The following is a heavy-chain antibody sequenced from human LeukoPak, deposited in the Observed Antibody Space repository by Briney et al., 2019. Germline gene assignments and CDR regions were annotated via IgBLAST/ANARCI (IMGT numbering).Heavy chain of an antibody. CDR1: GFTFSSYD. J-gene: IGHJ2*01. CDR3: ARVRKCSGYYSWYFDL. CDR2: IGTAGDT. Sequence: GGSLRLSCAASGFTFSSYDMHWVRQATGKGLEWVSAIGTAGDTYYPGSVKGRFTISRENAKNSLYLQMNSLRAGDTAVYYCARVRKCSGYYSWYFDLWGRGTLVTVSS. D-gene: IGHD5-12*01. V-gene: IGHV3-13*01.